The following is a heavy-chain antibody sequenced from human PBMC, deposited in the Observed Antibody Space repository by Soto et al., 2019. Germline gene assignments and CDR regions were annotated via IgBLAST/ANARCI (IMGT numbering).Heavy chain of an antibody. D-gene: IGHD6-19*01. J-gene: IGHJ6*02. Sequence: PGGSLRLSCEASGFTFSTSAMSWVRQAPGKGLEWVSTISDSGSTYYVDSVKGRFTISRDISKNTLYLQMNSLRAEDTAVYYCAKVGSGRGWSPYYYGMDVWGQGTTVTVSS. V-gene: IGHV3-23*01. CDR1: GFTFSTSA. CDR2: ISDSGST. CDR3: AKVGSGRGWSPYYYGMDV.